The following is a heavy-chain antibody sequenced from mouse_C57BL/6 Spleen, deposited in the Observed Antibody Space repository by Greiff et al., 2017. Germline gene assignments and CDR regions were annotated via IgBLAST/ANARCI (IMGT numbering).Heavy chain of an antibody. V-gene: IGHV1-69*01. CDR3: ARNYYGSSPDY. D-gene: IGHD1-1*01. CDR1: GYTFTSYW. CDR2: LDPSDSYT. J-gene: IGHJ2*01. Sequence: VQLQQPGAELVMPGASVKLSCKASGYTFTSYWMHWVKQRPGQGLEWIGELDPSDSYTNYNQKFKGKSTLTVDKSSSTAYMQLSSLTSEDSAVYYCARNYYGSSPDYWGQGTTRTVSS.